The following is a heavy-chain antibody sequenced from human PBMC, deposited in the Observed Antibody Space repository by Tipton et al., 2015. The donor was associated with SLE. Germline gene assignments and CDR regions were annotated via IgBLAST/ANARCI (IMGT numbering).Heavy chain of an antibody. CDR2: IIPSFGTS. D-gene: IGHD1-20*01. CDR3: ARGLISGTPDFFYSYMDV. Sequence: QLVQSGAEVKKPGSSVKVSCKSSGGPFINSAISWVRQAPGQGLEWLGRIIPSFGTSNYAQKFRGRVTFTTDESTTTAYMELRSLGSEDTAVYFCARGLISGTPDFFYSYMDVWGKGTTVTVSS. J-gene: IGHJ6*03. V-gene: IGHV1-69*05. CDR1: GGPFINSA.